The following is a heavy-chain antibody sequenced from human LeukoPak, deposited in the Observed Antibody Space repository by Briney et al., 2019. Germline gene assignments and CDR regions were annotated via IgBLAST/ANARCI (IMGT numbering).Heavy chain of an antibody. CDR3: TTDEKSGSYLNFDY. D-gene: IGHD1-26*01. V-gene: IGHV3-15*01. J-gene: IGHJ4*02. CDR1: GFTFSNAW. Sequence: PGGSLRLSCAASGFTFSNAWMSWVRQAPGKGLEWVGRIKSKTDGGTTDYAAPVKGRFTISRDDSKNTLYLQMNSLKTEDTAVYYCTTDEKSGSYLNFDYWGQGTLVTVSS. CDR2: IKSKTDGGTT.